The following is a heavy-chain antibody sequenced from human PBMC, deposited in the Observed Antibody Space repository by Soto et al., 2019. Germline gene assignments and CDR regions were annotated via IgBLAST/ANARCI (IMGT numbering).Heavy chain of an antibody. D-gene: IGHD6-19*01. CDR2: INFSGTST. Sequence: DVQLLESGGGLVQPGGSLRLSCAASGFTFRTSAMSWVRQAPGKGLEWVSAINFSGTSTYYADSVKGRFTISRDNSKNTLSLQMNSLRAEDTAVYCCAKAQVWIVVAGSTFDNWGQGTLVTVYS. V-gene: IGHV3-23*01. CDR1: GFTFRTSA. J-gene: IGHJ4*02. CDR3: AKAQVWIVVAGSTFDN.